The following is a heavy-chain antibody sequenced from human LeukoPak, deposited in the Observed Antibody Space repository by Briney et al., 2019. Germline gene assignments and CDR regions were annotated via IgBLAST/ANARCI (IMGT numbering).Heavy chain of an antibody. Sequence: SETLSLTCTVSGGSISSSSYYWGWIRQPPGKGLEWIGSIYYSGSTYYNPSLKSRVTISVDTSKNQFSLKLSSVTAADTAVYYCARWGGGLLEYSSSSGNYFDYWGQGTLVTVSS. V-gene: IGHV4-39*07. CDR3: ARWGGGLLEYSSSSGNYFDY. CDR1: GGSISSSSYY. CDR2: IYYSGST. D-gene: IGHD6-6*01. J-gene: IGHJ4*02.